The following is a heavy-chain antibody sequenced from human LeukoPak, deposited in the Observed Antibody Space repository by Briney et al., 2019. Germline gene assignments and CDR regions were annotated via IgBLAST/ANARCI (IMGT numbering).Heavy chain of an antibody. V-gene: IGHV3-30*18. D-gene: IGHD6-6*01. CDR2: ISYDGRNK. CDR1: GFTFSRSG. Sequence: PGRSLRLSCAASGFTFSRSGMHWVRQAPGKGLEWVAVISYDGRNKHHADSVTGRFTISGDNSKNTLYLQMNSLRAEDTAVYYCAKDRSSSWSLDYWGQGTLVTVSS. J-gene: IGHJ4*02. CDR3: AKDRSSSWSLDY.